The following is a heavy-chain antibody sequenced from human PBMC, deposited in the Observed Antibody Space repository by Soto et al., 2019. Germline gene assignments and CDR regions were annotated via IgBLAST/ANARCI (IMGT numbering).Heavy chain of an antibody. CDR3: ARVVYYYDSSGQNYYYYGMDV. J-gene: IGHJ6*02. D-gene: IGHD3-22*01. Sequence: QVQLVQSGAEVKKPGSSVKVSCKASGGTFSSYAVSWVRQAPGQGLEWMGGIIPIFGTANYAQKFQGRVTITADESTSTAYMELSSLRSEDTAVYYCARVVYYYDSSGQNYYYYGMDVWGQGTTVTVSS. CDR2: IIPIFGTA. CDR1: GGTFSSYA. V-gene: IGHV1-69*01.